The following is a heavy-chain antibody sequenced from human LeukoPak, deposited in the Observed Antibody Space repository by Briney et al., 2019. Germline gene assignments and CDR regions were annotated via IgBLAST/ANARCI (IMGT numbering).Heavy chain of an antibody. CDR2: MSYDGSNK. Sequence: GGSLRLSCAASGFTFSSYGMHWVRQAPGKGLEWVAVMSYDGSNKYYADSVKGRFTISRDNSKNTLYLQMNSLRAEDTAVYYCARSYSSTPQYYYYYYMDVWGKGTTVTVS. J-gene: IGHJ6*03. CDR3: ARSYSSTPQYYYYYYMDV. CDR1: GFTFSSYG. D-gene: IGHD6-13*01. V-gene: IGHV3-30*03.